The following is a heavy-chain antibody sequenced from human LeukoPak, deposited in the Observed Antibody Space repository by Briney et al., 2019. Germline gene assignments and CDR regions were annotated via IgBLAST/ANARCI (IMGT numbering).Heavy chain of an antibody. CDR2: IKQDGSEK. J-gene: IGHJ3*02. Sequence: GGSLRLSCAASGFTFSSYWMSWVRQAPGKGLEWVANIKQDGSEKYYVDSVKGRFTISRDNAKNSLYLQMNSLRAEDTAVYYCARDPGSSGIGAFDIWGQGTMVTVSS. V-gene: IGHV3-7*01. CDR1: GFTFSSYW. CDR3: ARDPGSSGIGAFDI. D-gene: IGHD3-10*01.